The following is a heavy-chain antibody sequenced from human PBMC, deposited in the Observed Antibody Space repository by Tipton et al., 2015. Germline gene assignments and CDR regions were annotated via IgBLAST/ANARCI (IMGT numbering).Heavy chain of an antibody. J-gene: IGHJ6*02. D-gene: IGHD5-24*01. V-gene: IGHV4-59*01. CDR3: ARDLEHGMDV. CDR2: IYYSGST. Sequence: TLSLTCSVSGGSIDSYYWSWIRQPPGKGLDWIGYIYYSGSTNYNPSLKSRVSISVDTSKSQFFLKLNSVTAADTAVYYCARDLEHGMDVWGQGTTVTVSS. CDR1: GGSIDSYY.